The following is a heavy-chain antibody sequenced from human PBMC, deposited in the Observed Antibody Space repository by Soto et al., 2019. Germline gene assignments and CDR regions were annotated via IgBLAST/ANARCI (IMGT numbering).Heavy chain of an antibody. J-gene: IGHJ5*02. CDR2: INHSGST. V-gene: IGHV4-34*01. CDR3: ASSLRATRPRGVLRWCDP. CDR1: GGSFSGYY. Sequence: SETLSLTCAVYGGSFSGYYWSWLPQPPGKGLEWIGEINHSGSTNYNPSLKSRVTISVDTSKNQFSLKLSSVTAADTAVYYCASSLRATRPRGVLRWCDPWGQGTRVSVS. D-gene: IGHD1-26*01.